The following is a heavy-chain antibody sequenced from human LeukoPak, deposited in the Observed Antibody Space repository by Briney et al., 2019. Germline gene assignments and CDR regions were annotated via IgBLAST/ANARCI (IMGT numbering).Heavy chain of an antibody. J-gene: IGHJ6*02. D-gene: IGHD2-21*01. V-gene: IGHV1-69*01. CDR1: GGTFSSYA. CDR2: IIPIFGTA. CDR3: ARAPTDSPYYYYGMDV. Sequence: ASVKVSCKASGGTFSSYAISWVRQAPGQGLEWMGGIIPIFGTANYAQKFQGRVTITADESTSTAYMKLSSLRSEDTAVYYCARAPTDSPYYYYGMDVWGQGTTVTVSS.